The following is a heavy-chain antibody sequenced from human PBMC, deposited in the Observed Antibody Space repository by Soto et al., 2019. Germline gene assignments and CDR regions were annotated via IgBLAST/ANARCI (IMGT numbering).Heavy chain of an antibody. CDR1: GYTLTELS. V-gene: IGHV1-24*01. D-gene: IGHD3-10*01. J-gene: IGHJ5*02. CDR3: ATAGITMVRGVIKGWFDP. Sequence: GASVKVSCKVSGYTLTELSMHWVRQAPGKGLEWMGGFDPEDGETIYAQKFQGRVTMTEDTSTDTAYMELSSLRSEDTAVYYCATAGITMVRGVIKGWFDPWGQGTLVTVSS. CDR2: FDPEDGET.